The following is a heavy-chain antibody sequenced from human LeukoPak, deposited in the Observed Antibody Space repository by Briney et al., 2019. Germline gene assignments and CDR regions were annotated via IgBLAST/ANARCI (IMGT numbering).Heavy chain of an antibody. Sequence: GGSLRLSCATSGFTFSSYSMNWVSQAPGMGLEWVSSISSSSSYIYYADSVKGRFTISRDNAKNSLYLQMNSLRAEDTAVYYCAGAGGSGSYYNPSDYWGQGTLVTVSS. CDR2: ISSSSSYI. V-gene: IGHV3-21*01. CDR1: GFTFSSYS. D-gene: IGHD3-10*01. J-gene: IGHJ4*02. CDR3: AGAGGSGSYYNPSDY.